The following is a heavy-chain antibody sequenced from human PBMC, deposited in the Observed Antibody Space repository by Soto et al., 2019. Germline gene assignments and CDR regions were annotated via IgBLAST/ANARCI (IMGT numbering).Heavy chain of an antibody. J-gene: IGHJ4*02. CDR3: ARQRTSVVTQAYFDV. Sequence: SETLSLTCTVTGDSISSRSYYWGWIRQPPGKGLEWIGSIYYSGSTYNNPSLRSRVSMSIDTSKYQSSLKLKYVTAADTALYFCARQRTSVVTQAYFDVWGPGYLVT. CDR1: GDSISSRSYY. D-gene: IGHD2-21*02. CDR2: IYYSGST. V-gene: IGHV4-39*01.